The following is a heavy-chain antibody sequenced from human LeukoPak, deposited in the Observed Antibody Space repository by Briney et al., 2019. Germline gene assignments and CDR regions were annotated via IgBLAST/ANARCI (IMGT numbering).Heavy chain of an antibody. CDR1: GGSINSGRYF. CDR3: ARSNSGSYRALDY. V-gene: IGHV4-61*02. D-gene: IGHD1-26*01. CDR2: IYTSGIT. Sequence: SEPLSLPCTVSGGSINSGRYFWSWIRQPAGKGRVCIGRIYTSGITNYNSSVMSRATISIDTSKNQFYLKLSAVTAADSAVYYCARSNSGSYRALDYWGQGALVTVSS. J-gene: IGHJ4*02.